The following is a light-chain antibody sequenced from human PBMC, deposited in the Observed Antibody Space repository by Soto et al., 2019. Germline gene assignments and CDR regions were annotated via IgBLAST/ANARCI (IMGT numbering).Light chain of an antibody. V-gene: IGKV1-39*01. CDR1: QSIDTY. Sequence: DIQMTQSPSSLSASVGDRVTITCRASQSIDTYLNWYQHKPGKAPTLLIYVASSLQSGVPSRFSGSGSETHFTVTMSSLQPEDFATYYCQPSNSTPMYTVGQGTKVDIK. CDR2: VAS. CDR3: QPSNSTPMYT. J-gene: IGKJ2*01.